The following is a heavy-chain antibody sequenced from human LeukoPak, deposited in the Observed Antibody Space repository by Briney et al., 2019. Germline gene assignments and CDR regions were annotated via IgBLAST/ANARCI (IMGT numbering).Heavy chain of an antibody. Sequence: GGSLRLSCAASGFTFSSYSMNWVRQAPGEGLEWVSSITGSSSDIYYADSVKGRITISRDNAKNSLYLQMNSLRAEDTAVYYCARDLDSSAYYQGFDYWGQGTLVTVSS. CDR1: GFTFSSYS. J-gene: IGHJ4*02. CDR2: ITGSSSDI. V-gene: IGHV3-21*01. D-gene: IGHD3-22*01. CDR3: ARDLDSSAYYQGFDY.